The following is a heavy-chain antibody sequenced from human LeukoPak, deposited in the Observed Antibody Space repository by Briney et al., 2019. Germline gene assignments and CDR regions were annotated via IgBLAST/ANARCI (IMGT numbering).Heavy chain of an antibody. D-gene: IGHD5-18*01. CDR2: IYYSGST. CDR3: ARPAERGYSYGLDF. J-gene: IGHJ3*01. Sequence: SETLSLTCTVSGDPISSYYWSWVRQPPGKGLEWIGYIYYSGSTNYNPSLKSRVTISVDTSKNQVSLNLSSVTAADTAVYYCARPAERGYSYGLDFWGQGTMVTVSS. CDR1: GDPISSYY. V-gene: IGHV4-59*01.